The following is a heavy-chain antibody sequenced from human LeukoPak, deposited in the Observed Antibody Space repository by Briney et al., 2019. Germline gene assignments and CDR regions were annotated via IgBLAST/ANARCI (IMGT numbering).Heavy chain of an antibody. CDR1: GGSISSGSYY. Sequence: PSETLSLTCTVSGGSISSGSYYWGWIRQPPGKGLEWIGSIYYSGSTYYNPSLKSRVTISVDTSKNQFSLKLSSVTAADTAVYYCARDAGGWYRPSPPLFDPWGQGTLVTVSS. CDR2: IYYSGST. CDR3: ARDAGGWYRPSPPLFDP. D-gene: IGHD6-19*01. J-gene: IGHJ5*02. V-gene: IGHV4-39*07.